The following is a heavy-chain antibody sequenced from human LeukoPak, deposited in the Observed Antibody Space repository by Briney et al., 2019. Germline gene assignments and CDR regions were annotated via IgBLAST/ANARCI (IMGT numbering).Heavy chain of an antibody. Sequence: PGGSLRLSCAASGFSFSHYYMSWIRQAPGKGLEWVSYISSSGTTIYYADSVKGRFTISRYNARNSLYLQMNSLRAEDTAVYYCERGPYDSSGYCYRCPTHQFDYWGQGTLVTVSS. CDR3: ERGPYDSSGYCYRCPTHQFDY. J-gene: IGHJ4*02. D-gene: IGHD3-22*01. CDR1: GFSFSHYY. CDR2: ISSSGTTI. V-gene: IGHV3-11*01.